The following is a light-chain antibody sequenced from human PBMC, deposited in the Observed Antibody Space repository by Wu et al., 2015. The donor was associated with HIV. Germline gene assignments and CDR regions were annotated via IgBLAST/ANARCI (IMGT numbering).Light chain of an antibody. CDR1: EDISNY. V-gene: IGKV1-39*01. J-gene: IGKJ5*01. CDR2: DAS. CDR3: QQSYSTPRT. Sequence: DIQMTQSPSSLSASVGDRVTITCQASEDISNYLNWYQQKPGKAPKLLIYDASNLETGVPARFSGSGSETDFTLTISSLHPEDFATYYCQQSYSTPRTFGQGTRLEI.